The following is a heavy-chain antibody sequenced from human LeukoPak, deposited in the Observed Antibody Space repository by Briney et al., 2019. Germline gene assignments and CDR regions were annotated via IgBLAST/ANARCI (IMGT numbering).Heavy chain of an antibody. D-gene: IGHD5-18*01. V-gene: IGHV4-34*01. CDR3: ARDQYSYGLY. CDR2: IYHSGST. J-gene: IGHJ4*02. Sequence: SETLSLTCAVYGGSFSGYYWSWIRQTPGKGLEWLGEIYHSGSTNYNPSLKSRVTISVDKSKNQFSLKLSSVTAADTAVYYCARDQYSYGLYWGQGTLVTVSS. CDR1: GGSFSGYY.